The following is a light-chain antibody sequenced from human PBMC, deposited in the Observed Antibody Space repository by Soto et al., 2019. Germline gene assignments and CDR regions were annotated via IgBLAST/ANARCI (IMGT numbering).Light chain of an antibody. CDR3: QQYNNWPLT. Sequence: EIVMTQSPATLSLSPGERATLSCRASLSVSSALAWYRQKPGQAPRLLIYRAFPRATGIPARFSGSGFGTDFTLTISSLQSEDFAVYYCQQYNNWPLTFGGGTKVEIK. CDR2: RAF. CDR1: LSVSSA. J-gene: IGKJ4*01. V-gene: IGKV3-15*01.